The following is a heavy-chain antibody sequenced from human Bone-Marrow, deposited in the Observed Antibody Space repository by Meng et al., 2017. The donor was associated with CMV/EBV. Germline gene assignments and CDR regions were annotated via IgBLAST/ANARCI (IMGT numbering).Heavy chain of an antibody. V-gene: IGHV3-23*03. J-gene: IGHJ6*02. Sequence: AGSLRLSCAASGLSFSGHGMSWVRQAPGKGLECVSVIYSGVGSASYADSVKGRFTISRDNSNNTLYLQMNSLRAEDTAVYYCVNVDFLYGMDVWGQGNTVNV. D-gene: IGHD3-3*01. CDR1: GLSFSGHG. CDR3: VNVDFLYGMDV. CDR2: IYSGVGSA.